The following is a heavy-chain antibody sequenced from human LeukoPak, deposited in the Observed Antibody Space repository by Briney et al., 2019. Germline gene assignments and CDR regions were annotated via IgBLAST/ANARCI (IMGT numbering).Heavy chain of an antibody. CDR2: ISAYNGNT. CDR1: YSSDSEE. CDR3: AREVHCSGGSCYSPGGNWFDP. J-gene: IGHJ5*02. D-gene: IGHD2-15*01. V-gene: IGHV1-18*01. Sequence: YSSDSEEIRGVREALKKKLEWMGWISAYNGNTNYAQKLQGRVTMTTDTSTSTAYMELRSLRSDDTAVYYCAREVHCSGGSCYSPGGNWFDPWGPGTLVTVSS.